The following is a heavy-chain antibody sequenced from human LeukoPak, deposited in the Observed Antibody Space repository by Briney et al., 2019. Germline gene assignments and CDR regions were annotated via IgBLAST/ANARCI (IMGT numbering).Heavy chain of an antibody. CDR3: AKQEAVTATYFYGMDV. CDR2: IYYSGST. J-gene: IGHJ6*02. V-gene: IGHV4-39*01. D-gene: IGHD2-21*02. CDR1: GGSISSSGYY. Sequence: SETLSLTCTVSGGSISSSGYYWGWIRQPPGKGLEWIGSIYYSGSTYFNPSPKNRVTISVDTSKNHFSLELSPMTAADTAVYYCAKQEAVTATYFYGMDVWGQGTTVTVSS.